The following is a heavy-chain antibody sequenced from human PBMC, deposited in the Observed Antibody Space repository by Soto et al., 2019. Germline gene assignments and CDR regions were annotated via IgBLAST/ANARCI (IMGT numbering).Heavy chain of an antibody. Sequence: PGGSLRLSCAASGFTFSSYWMHWVRQAPGKGLVWVSRINSDGSSTSHADSVKDRFTISRDNARNTLFLQMNSLRAEDTAVYYCATGYGDYFKGWGQGTLVTVSS. CDR1: GFTFSSYW. CDR2: INSDGSST. D-gene: IGHD4-17*01. J-gene: IGHJ4*02. V-gene: IGHV3-74*01. CDR3: ATGYGDYFKG.